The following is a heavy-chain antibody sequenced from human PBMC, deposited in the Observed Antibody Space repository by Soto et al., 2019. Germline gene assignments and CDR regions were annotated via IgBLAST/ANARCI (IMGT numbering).Heavy chain of an antibody. CDR1: GLSFSTYS. V-gene: IGHV3-48*02. CDR2: ISSTSSSK. Sequence: LRLSCAASGLSFSTYSMNWVRQAPGKGLEWVSYISSTSSSKSYADSVKGRFTISRDNAKNSLYLQMNSLRDEDTAVYYCASLHYDFRSGYYSYFDYWGQGTLVTVSS. CDR3: ASLHYDFRSGYYSYFDY. D-gene: IGHD3-3*01. J-gene: IGHJ4*02.